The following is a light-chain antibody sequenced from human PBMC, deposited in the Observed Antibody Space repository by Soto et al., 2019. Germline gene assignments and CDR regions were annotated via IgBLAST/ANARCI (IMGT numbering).Light chain of an antibody. J-gene: IGKJ1*01. CDR2: AAS. V-gene: IGKV1-39*01. CDR3: QQSYTTPWT. Sequence: DIQMTQSPSSLSASVGDRVTITCQASQYISNYLNWYQQKPGKAPKLLIYAASSLQSGLPSSFSGSGSGTDFTLTISSLQPEDFATYYCQQSYTTPWTFGQGTEVEIK. CDR1: QYISNY.